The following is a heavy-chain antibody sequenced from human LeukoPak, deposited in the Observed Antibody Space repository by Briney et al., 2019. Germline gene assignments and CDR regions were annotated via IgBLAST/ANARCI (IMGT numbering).Heavy chain of an antibody. CDR2: ISPGSTRT. D-gene: IGHD3-3*01. CDR3: AKYASREIFFGDF. CDR1: GFTFSSYS. J-gene: IGHJ4*02. V-gene: IGHV3-23*01. Sequence: GGSLRLSCAASGFTFSSYSMNWVRQAPGKGLEWVSAISPGSTRTYYAASVKGRFTISRDNSMNTLYLHMDSLRAEDTAVYYCAKYASREIFFGDFWGQGTLVAVSS.